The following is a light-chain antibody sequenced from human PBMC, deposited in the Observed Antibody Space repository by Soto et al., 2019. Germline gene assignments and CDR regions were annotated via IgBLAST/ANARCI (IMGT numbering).Light chain of an antibody. CDR2: TAS. Sequence: IQLTQSPPSMSASVVARVTLTFLASQDIAIYLAWYQQKPGEAPNLLIHTASTLHGGVPSRFSGSGSGTDFTLTINSLQSEDFAVYYCQPYNNWPLTFGGGTRLEIK. CDR1: QDIAIY. V-gene: IGKV1-9*01. J-gene: IGKJ5*01. CDR3: QPYNNWPLT.